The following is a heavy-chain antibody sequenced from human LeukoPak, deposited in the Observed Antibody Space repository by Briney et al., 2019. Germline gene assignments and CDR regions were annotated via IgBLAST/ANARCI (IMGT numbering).Heavy chain of an antibody. CDR3: ARSSGYSSSGGLNWFDT. CDR2: IYYSGST. D-gene: IGHD6-13*01. J-gene: IGHJ5*02. Sequence: SETLSLTCTVSGGSISSSSYYWGWIRQPPRKGLVWFGSIYYSGSTYYNPSLKSRVTISVDTSKNQFSLKLSSVTAADTAVYYCARSSGYSSSGGLNWFDTWGQGTLVTVSS. V-gene: IGHV4-39*01. CDR1: GGSISSSSYY.